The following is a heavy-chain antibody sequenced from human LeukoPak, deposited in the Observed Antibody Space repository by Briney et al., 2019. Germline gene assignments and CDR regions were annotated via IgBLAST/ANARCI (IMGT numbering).Heavy chain of an antibody. V-gene: IGHV1-2*06. J-gene: IGHJ4*02. CDR2: INPNSGGT. CDR1: GYTFTGYY. Sequence: ASVKVSCKASGYTFTGYYMHWVRQAPGQGLEWMGRINPNSGGTNYAQKFQGRVTMTRDTSISTAYMELSRLRSDDTAVYYCARYYGSGSYPYYFDYWGQGTLVTVSS. D-gene: IGHD3-10*01. CDR3: ARYYGSGSYPYYFDY.